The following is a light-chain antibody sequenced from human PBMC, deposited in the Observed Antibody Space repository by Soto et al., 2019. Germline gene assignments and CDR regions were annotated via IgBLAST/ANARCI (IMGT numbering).Light chain of an antibody. Sequence: DIVMTQSPLSLPVTPGESASISCRSSQSLLHSNGINYLDWYLQKPGQSPQVLFYLGSYRAPGVPDRFSGSGSGTDFTLRISRVEAEDVGVYYCMQALQAPGTFGGGTKVEIK. CDR2: LGS. CDR1: QSLLHSNGINY. CDR3: MQALQAPGT. V-gene: IGKV2-28*01. J-gene: IGKJ4*01.